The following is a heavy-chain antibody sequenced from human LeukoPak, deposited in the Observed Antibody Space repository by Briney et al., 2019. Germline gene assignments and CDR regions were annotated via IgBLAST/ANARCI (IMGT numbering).Heavy chain of an antibody. CDR2: ITGNGGNR. V-gene: IGHV3-23*01. CDR1: GFTFSNYG. D-gene: IGHD3-22*01. CDR3: AKDTPDSSAYYLED. Sequence: PGGSLRLSCAASGFTFSNYGMNWVRQAPGKGLEWVSGITGNGGNRYYADSVKGRFTISRDNSKNTLYLQMNSLRAEDTAVYYCAKDTPDSSAYYLEDWGQGTLVTVSS. J-gene: IGHJ4*02.